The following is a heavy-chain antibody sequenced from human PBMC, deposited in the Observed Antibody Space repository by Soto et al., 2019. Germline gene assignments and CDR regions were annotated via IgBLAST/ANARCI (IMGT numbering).Heavy chain of an antibody. V-gene: IGHV4-59*01. CDR3: ARAYDSSGYYYGFGAFDI. CDR1: GGSISSYY. D-gene: IGHD3-22*01. Sequence: SETLSLTCTVSGGSISSYYWSWIRQPPGKGLEWIGYIYNSGSTNYNPSLKSRVTISVDTSKNQFSLKLSSVTAADTAVYYCARAYDSSGYYYGFGAFDIWGQGTMVTVSS. CDR2: IYNSGST. J-gene: IGHJ3*02.